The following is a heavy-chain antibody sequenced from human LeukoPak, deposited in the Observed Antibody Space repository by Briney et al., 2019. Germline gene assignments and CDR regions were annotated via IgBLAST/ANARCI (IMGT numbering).Heavy chain of an antibody. D-gene: IGHD2/OR15-2a*01. CDR2: ISSGSNSI. CDR1: GFTFRSYS. Sequence: GGSLRLSCAASGFTFRSYSMDWVRQAPGKGLEWVSHISSGSNSINYADSVKGRFTISRDNAKNSLLLQMNSLRDEDTAVYYCARGPSNRHFDYWGQGTLVTVSP. CDR3: ARGPSNRHFDY. V-gene: IGHV3-48*02. J-gene: IGHJ4*02.